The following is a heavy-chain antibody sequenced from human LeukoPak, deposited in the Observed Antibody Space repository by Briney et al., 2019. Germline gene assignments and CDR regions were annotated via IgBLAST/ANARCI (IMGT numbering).Heavy chain of an antibody. CDR3: ARALLWFGETPHWFDP. J-gene: IGHJ5*02. D-gene: IGHD3-10*01. CDR1: GYTFTSYD. Sequence: ASVKVSCKASGYTFTSYDINWVRQATGQGLEWMGWMNPNSGNTGYAQKFQGRVTMTRNTSISTAYMELSSLRSEDTAVYYCARALLWFGETPHWFDPWGQGTLVTVSS. CDR2: MNPNSGNT. V-gene: IGHV1-8*01.